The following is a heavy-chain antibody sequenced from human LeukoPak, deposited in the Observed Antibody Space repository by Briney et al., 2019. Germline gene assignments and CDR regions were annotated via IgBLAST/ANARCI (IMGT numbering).Heavy chain of an antibody. CDR2: INPNSGGT. CDR1: GYTFTGYY. Sequence: ASVKVSCKASGYTFTGYYMHWVRQAPGQGLEWMGWINPNSGGTNYAQKFKGRVTMTRDTSISTAYMELRRLRSDDTAVYYCARAVWWELLFDYWGQGTLVTVSS. CDR3: ARAVWWELLFDY. J-gene: IGHJ4*02. V-gene: IGHV1-2*02. D-gene: IGHD1-26*01.